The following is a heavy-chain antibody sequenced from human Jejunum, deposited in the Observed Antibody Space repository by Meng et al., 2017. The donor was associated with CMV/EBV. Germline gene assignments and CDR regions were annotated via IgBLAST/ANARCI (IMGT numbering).Heavy chain of an antibody. D-gene: IGHD2-2*03. V-gene: IGHV3-23*01. J-gene: IGHJ6*02. CDR2: ISSSGGST. CDR1: A. CDR3: AKGETSGYCSSTSCFYYYGMDV. Sequence: AMSWVGHAQGKGLEWVSAISSSGGSTYYADSVKGRFTISRDNYKNTLYLQMNSLRVEDSAVYYCAKGETSGYCSSTSCFYYYGMDVWGQGTTVTVSS.